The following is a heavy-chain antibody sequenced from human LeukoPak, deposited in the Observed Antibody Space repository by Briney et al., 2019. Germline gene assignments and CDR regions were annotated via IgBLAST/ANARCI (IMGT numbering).Heavy chain of an antibody. Sequence: SETLSLTCTVSGGSISSSSYYWGWIRQPPGKGLEWIGSIYYSGSTYYNPSLKSRVTISVDTSKNQFSLKLSSVTAADTAVYYCARQFAIRHIVVVTAMLNGAQGTLVTVPS. V-gene: IGHV4-39*01. CDR2: IYYSGST. CDR1: GGSISSSSYY. CDR3: ARQFAIRHIVVVTAMLN. J-gene: IGHJ4*02. D-gene: IGHD2-21*02.